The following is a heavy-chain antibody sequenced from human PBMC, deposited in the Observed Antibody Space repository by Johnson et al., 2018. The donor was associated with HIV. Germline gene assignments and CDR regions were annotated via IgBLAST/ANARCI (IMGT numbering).Heavy chain of an antibody. CDR2: IKSKTDGGTT. CDR1: GFTFTNAW. J-gene: IGHJ3*02. CDR3: TTGRLSAYSSSWDDAFDI. D-gene: IGHD6-13*01. Sequence: VQLVESGGGFVQPGGSLRLSCAASGFTFTNAWMSWVRQAPGKGLEWVGRIKSKTDGGTTDYAAPVNGRFTIPRHYSKNTLYLQMNSLKTEDTAVYYCTTGRLSAYSSSWDDAFDIWGQGTMVTVSS. V-gene: IGHV3-15*01.